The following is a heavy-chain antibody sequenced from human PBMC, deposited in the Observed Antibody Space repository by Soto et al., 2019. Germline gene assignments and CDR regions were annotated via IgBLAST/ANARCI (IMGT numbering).Heavy chain of an antibody. D-gene: IGHD3-22*01. J-gene: IGHJ4*02. CDR2: ISVSGGST. CDR3: AKGMYYYDSSVYRHLDY. CDR1: GFSFRNYA. V-gene: IGHV3-23*01. Sequence: SLRLSCATSGFSFRNYAMNWVRQAPGKGLEWVSGISVSGGSTYYADSVKGRFTVSRDNSKNTVFLQMNSLRAEDTAVYFCAKGMYYYDSSVYRHLDYWGQETLVTVSS.